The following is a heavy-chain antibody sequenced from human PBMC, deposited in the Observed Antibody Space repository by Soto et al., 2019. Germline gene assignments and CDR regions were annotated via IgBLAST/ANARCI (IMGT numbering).Heavy chain of an antibody. CDR3: ARHTYYYGVDI. Sequence: RGESLKISCKGSGYRFTNYWIGWVRQMPGKGLEWMGIIYPGDSETRYSPSFRGQVTISADKSINTACLQWSSLKASDTATYYCARHTYYYGVDIWGQGTTVTVSS. CDR2: IYPGDSET. J-gene: IGHJ6*02. CDR1: GYRFTNYW. V-gene: IGHV5-51*01.